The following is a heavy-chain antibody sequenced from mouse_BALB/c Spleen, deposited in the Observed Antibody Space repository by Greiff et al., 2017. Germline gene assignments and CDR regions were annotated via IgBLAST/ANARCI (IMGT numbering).Heavy chain of an antibody. CDR3: KRIYDGYCDY. D-gene: IGHD2-3*01. Sequence: VQLQQSGAELVRSGASVKLSCTASGFNIKDYYMHWVKQRPEQGLEWIGWIDPENGDTEYAPKFQGKATMTADTSSNTSYLQLSSLTSEDTAVYYCKRIYDGYCDYWGQGTTLTVSS. CDR2: IDPENGDT. J-gene: IGHJ2*01. V-gene: IGHV14-4*02. CDR1: GFNIKDYY.